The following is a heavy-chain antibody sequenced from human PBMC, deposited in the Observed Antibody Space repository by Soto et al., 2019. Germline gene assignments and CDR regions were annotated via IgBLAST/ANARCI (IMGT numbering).Heavy chain of an antibody. CDR1: GFSLSTSGVG. CDR3: AHLRWGIAAAYFDY. D-gene: IGHD6-13*01. V-gene: IGHV2-5*02. Sequence: QITLKESGPTLVKPTQTLTLTCTFSGFSLSTSGVGVGWIRQPPGKALEWLALIYWDDDKRYSPSLKSRLTNTKDTSKNQVVLTMTNMDPVDTATYYCAHLRWGIAAAYFDYWGQGTLVTVSS. CDR2: IYWDDDK. J-gene: IGHJ4*02.